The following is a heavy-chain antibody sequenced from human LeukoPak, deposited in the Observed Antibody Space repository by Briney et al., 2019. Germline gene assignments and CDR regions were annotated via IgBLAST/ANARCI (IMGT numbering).Heavy chain of an antibody. J-gene: IGHJ4*02. V-gene: IGHV4-34*01. CDR3: ARTSKTVTTFRSRRASFDY. CDR2: INHSGST. D-gene: IGHD4-17*01. Sequence: RSSETLSLTCAVYGGSFSGYYWSWIRQPPGEGLEWIGEINHSGSTNYNPSLKSRVTISVDTSKNQFTLKLSSVTAADTAVYYCARTSKTVTTFRSRRASFDYWGQGALVTVSS. CDR1: GGSFSGYY.